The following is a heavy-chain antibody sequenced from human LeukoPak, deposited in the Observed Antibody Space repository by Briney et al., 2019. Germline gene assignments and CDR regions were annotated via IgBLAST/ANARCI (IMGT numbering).Heavy chain of an antibody. V-gene: IGHV3-23*01. CDR1: GFTFTSYA. D-gene: IGHD6-13*01. CDR3: ARSIAAAGSY. Sequence: GGSLRLSCAASGFTFTSYAMNWVRQAPGKGLEWVSTISGSGSSTYYVDSVKGRFTISRDNAENALYLQMNSLRAEDTAVYYCARSIAAAGSYWGQGTLVTVSS. CDR2: ISGSGSST. J-gene: IGHJ4*02.